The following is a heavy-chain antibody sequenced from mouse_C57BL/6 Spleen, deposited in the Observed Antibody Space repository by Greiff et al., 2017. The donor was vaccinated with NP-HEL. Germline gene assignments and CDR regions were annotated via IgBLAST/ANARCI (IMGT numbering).Heavy chain of an antibody. J-gene: IGHJ1*03. V-gene: IGHV1-58*01. D-gene: IGHD2-1*01. Sequence: VQLQQSGAELVRPGSSVKMSCKTSGYTFTSYGLNWVKQRPGQGLEWLGYISLGTGYTAYNETFTGKATLTSDTSSRTAYMQLSSLTSEDSAIYFCARSYGNYWYFGGWGTGTTVTVSS. CDR3: ARSYGNYWYFGG. CDR1: GYTFTSYG. CDR2: ISLGTGYT.